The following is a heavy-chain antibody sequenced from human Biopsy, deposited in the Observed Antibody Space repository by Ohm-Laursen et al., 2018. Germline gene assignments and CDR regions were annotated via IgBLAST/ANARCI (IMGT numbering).Heavy chain of an antibody. CDR2: IFYSANT. J-gene: IGHJ4*02. D-gene: IGHD4-23*01. Sequence: PSETLSLTCTVSGVSINGGRYYWNWIRHHPGKGLEWIGNIFYSANTYYNPSLKSRVTISVDTSKNQFSLKLSSVTAADTAVYYCARATVETASFDFWGLGTLITVSS. V-gene: IGHV4-31*03. CDR1: GVSINGGRYY. CDR3: ARATVETASFDF.